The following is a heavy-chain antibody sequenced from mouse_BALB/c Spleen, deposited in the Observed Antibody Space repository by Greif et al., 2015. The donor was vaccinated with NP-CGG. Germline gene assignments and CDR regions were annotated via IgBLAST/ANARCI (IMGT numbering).Heavy chain of an antibody. Sequence: VQLQQSGAELVKPGASVKLSCTASGFNIKDTYMHWVKQRPEQGLEWIGRIDPANGNTKYDPKFQGKATITADTSSNTAYLQLSSLTSEDTAVYYCARDYGSSYDYYAMDYWGQGTSVTVSS. J-gene: IGHJ4*01. CDR3: ARDYGSSYDYYAMDY. D-gene: IGHD1-1*01. V-gene: IGHV14-3*02. CDR2: IDPANGNT. CDR1: GFNIKDTY.